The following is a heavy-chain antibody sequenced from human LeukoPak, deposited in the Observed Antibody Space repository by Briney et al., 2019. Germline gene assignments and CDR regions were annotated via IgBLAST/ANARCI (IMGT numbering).Heavy chain of an antibody. V-gene: IGHV1-69*04. D-gene: IGHD3-10*01. Sequence: ASVKVSCKASGGTFSSYAISWVRQAPGQGLEWMGRIIPILGIANYAQKFQGRVTITADKSTSTAYMELSSLRSEDTAVYYCARGYGSGSYSFDYWGQGTLVTVSS. J-gene: IGHJ4*02. CDR2: IIPILGIA. CDR1: GGTFSSYA. CDR3: ARGYGSGSYSFDY.